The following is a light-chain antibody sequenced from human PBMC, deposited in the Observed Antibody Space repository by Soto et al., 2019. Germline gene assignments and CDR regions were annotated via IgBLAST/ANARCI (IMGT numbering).Light chain of an antibody. V-gene: IGKV3-11*01. CDR3: QQRSDWPPLT. J-gene: IGKJ4*01. Sequence: EIVLTQSPATLSLSPGERANLSCRASQSVSNYLAWYQQKPGQAPRLLIYDASNRATGITARFSGSGSGTDFTLTISSLEPEDVAVYYCQQRSDWPPLTFGGGTKVEIK. CDR1: QSVSNY. CDR2: DAS.